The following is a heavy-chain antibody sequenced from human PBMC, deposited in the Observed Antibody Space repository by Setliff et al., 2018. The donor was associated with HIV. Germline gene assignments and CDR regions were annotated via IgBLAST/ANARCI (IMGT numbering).Heavy chain of an antibody. CDR3: SLQHGRPMRWFDP. Sequence: PSETLSLTCIVSGGSISNYYWWTWVRQPPGKGLEWIGCVYHRGTTYYNPSLKSRLAMSVDTSKNKFFLKLNSLTAADTAVYYCSLQHGRPMRWFDPWGPGTLVTVSS. D-gene: IGHD2-2*01. CDR1: GGSISNYYW. CDR2: VYHRGTT. J-gene: IGHJ5*02. V-gene: IGHV4-59*04.